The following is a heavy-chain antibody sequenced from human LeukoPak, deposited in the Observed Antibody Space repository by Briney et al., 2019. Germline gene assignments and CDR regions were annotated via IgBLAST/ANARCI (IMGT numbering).Heavy chain of an antibody. CDR3: VRDGGVSGYNLLDY. CDR2: INQDGSEE. CDR1: GFTFSNYW. Sequence: GGSLRLSCAASGFTFSNYWMTWVRQAPGKGLEWVAHINQDGSEEHYMDSAKARFTISRDNAKNSLSLQMNSLRAEDTAVYYCVRDGGVSGYNLLDYWGQGTLVTVSS. J-gene: IGHJ4*02. V-gene: IGHV3-7*01. D-gene: IGHD5-24*01.